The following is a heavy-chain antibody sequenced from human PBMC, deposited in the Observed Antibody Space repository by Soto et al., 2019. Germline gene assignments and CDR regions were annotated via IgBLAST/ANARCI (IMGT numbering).Heavy chain of an antibody. J-gene: IGHJ5*02. Sequence: ASVKVSFKASGGTFSSYAIIWVRQSPGQWLEWMGGIIPIFGRANYAQKFQGRVTITADESTSTAYMELSSLRSEDTAVYYCARLHRRITMIVDGYGWFEHWGQGTLVNVSS. CDR3: ARLHRRITMIVDGYGWFEH. CDR1: GGTFSSYA. V-gene: IGHV1-69*13. D-gene: IGHD3-22*01. CDR2: IIPIFGRA.